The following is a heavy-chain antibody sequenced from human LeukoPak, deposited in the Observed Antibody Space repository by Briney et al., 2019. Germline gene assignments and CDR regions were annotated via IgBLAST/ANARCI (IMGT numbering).Heavy chain of an antibody. Sequence: PGGSLRLSCAASGFTFDDYAMHWVRQAPGKGLEWVSGISWNSGSIGYADSVKGRFTISRDNAKNSLYLQMNSLRAEDTALYYCASEGKYSYGFYWGQGTLVTVSS. CDR2: ISWNSGSI. J-gene: IGHJ4*02. D-gene: IGHD5-18*01. CDR3: ASEGKYSYGFY. CDR1: GFTFDDYA. V-gene: IGHV3-9*01.